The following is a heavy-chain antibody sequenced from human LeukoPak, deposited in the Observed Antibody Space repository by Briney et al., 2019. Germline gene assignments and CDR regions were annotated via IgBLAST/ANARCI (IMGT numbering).Heavy chain of an antibody. D-gene: IGHD3-10*01. CDR3: ARDGWFGALLQTGGFLDY. CDR2: IWYDGSNK. V-gene: IGHV3-33*01. Sequence: GGSLRLSCAASGFTFSSYGMHWVRQAPGKGLEWVAVIWYDGSNKYYADSVKGRFTISRDNSKNTLYLQINSLRAEDTAVYYCARDGWFGALLQTGGFLDYWGQGTLVTVSS. J-gene: IGHJ4*02. CDR1: GFTFSSYG.